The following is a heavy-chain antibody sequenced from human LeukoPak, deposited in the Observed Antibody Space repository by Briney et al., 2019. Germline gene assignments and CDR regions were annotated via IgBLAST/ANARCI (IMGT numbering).Heavy chain of an antibody. Sequence: GGSLRLSCAASGFTFSSYWMSWVRQAPGKGLEWVANIKQDGSEKYYVDSVKGRFTISRDNAKNSLYLQMNSLRAEDTAVYYCARVSWGGVRAGTFFDIWGQGTMVTVSS. J-gene: IGHJ3*02. CDR1: GFTFSSYW. D-gene: IGHD6-19*01. CDR2: IKQDGSEK. V-gene: IGHV3-7*01. CDR3: ARVSWGGVRAGTFFDI.